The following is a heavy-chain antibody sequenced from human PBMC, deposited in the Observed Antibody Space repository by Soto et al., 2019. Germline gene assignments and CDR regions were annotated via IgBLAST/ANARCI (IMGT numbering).Heavy chain of an antibody. V-gene: IGHV4-34*01. CDR1: GGSFSGYY. D-gene: IGHD3-16*01. Sequence: SETLSLTCAVYGGSFSGYYWSWIRQPPGKGLEWIGEINHSGSTNYNPSLKSRVTISVDTSKNQFSLQLNSVTAADTAVYYCSCGFGGLGDDRDFLSFWGQGTLVTVSS. CDR2: INHSGST. J-gene: IGHJ4*02. CDR3: SCGFGGLGDDRDFLSF.